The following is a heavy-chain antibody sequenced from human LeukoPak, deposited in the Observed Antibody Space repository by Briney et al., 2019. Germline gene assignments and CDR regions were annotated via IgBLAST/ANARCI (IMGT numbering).Heavy chain of an antibody. V-gene: IGHV3-30*02. J-gene: IGHJ4*02. CDR2: IRFDGSEG. D-gene: IGHD6-19*01. Sequence: PGGSLRLSCAASGFTFSTYGMHWVRQAPGKGLDWVAFIRFDGSEGYYADSVKDRFTVSRDNSKNTLYSQMNSLRAEDTAVYYCAKVGYGWYEVDYWGQGTLVTVSS. CDR1: GFTFSTYG. CDR3: AKVGYGWYEVDY.